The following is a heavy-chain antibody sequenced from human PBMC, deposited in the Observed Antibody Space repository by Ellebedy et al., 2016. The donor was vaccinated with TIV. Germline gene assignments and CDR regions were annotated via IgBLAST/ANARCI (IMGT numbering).Heavy chain of an antibody. CDR2: IWYDGSNK. J-gene: IGHJ4*02. Sequence: GESLKISCAASGFTFSSYGMHWVRQAPGKGLEWVAVIWYDGSNKYYADSVKGRFIISRDNSKNTLYLQMNSLRAEDTAVYYCARDRCSNGVCPYFDYWGQGTLVTVAS. V-gene: IGHV3-33*01. CDR1: GFTFSSYG. CDR3: ARDRCSNGVCPYFDY. D-gene: IGHD2-8*01.